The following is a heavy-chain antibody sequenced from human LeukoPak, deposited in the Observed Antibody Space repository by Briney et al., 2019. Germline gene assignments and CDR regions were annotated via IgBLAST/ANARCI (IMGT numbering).Heavy chain of an antibody. CDR3: ARGRSDSGVRGGKRYNWFDP. Sequence: SETLSLTCTVSGGSISSGGYYWSWIRQHPGKGLEWIGYIYYSGSTYYNPSLKSRVTISVDTSKNQFSLKLSSVTAADTAVYYCARGRSDSGVRGGKRYNWFDPWGQGTLVTVSS. CDR1: GGSISSGGYY. J-gene: IGHJ5*02. V-gene: IGHV4-31*03. CDR2: IYYSGST. D-gene: IGHD3-10*01.